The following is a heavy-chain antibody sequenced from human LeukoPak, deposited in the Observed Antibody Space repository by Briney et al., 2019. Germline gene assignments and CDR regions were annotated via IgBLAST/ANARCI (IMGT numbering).Heavy chain of an antibody. CDR1: GFTFSSYS. CDR3: ARDRPPYNSGWYTREEVDY. CDR2: ISSSSSTI. D-gene: IGHD6-19*01. V-gene: IGHV3-48*04. Sequence: GGSLRLSCAASGFTFSSYSMNWVRQAPGKGLEWVSYISSSSSTIYYADSVKGRFTISRDNAKNSLYLQMNSLRAEDTAVYYCARDRPPYNSGWYTREEVDYWGQGTLVTVSS. J-gene: IGHJ4*02.